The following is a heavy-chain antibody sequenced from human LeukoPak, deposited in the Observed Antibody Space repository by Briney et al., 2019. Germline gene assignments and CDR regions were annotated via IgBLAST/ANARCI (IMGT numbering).Heavy chain of an antibody. V-gene: IGHV4-59*01. CDR3: ARDSSSGFDY. CDR2: IYYSGST. Sequence: SETLSLTCSISGGSISNKYWSWIRQPPGKGLEWIGYIYYSGSTNYNPSLKSRVTISVDTSKNQFSLKLSSVTAADTAVYYCARDSSSGFDYWGQGTLVTVSS. J-gene: IGHJ4*02. D-gene: IGHD6-19*01. CDR1: GGSISNKY.